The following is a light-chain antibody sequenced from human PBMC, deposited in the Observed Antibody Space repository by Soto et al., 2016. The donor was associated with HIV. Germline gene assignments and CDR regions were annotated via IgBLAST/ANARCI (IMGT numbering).Light chain of an antibody. CDR1: QNIGSH. CDR2: AAS. V-gene: IGKV1-39*01. J-gene: IGKJ1*01. Sequence: DIQLTQSPTSLSPFIRERVTITCRASQNIGSHFNWYQQKPGKAPKLLIHAASSLQSGVPSRFSGSGSGTEFTLTISSLQPEDFATYYCLQSYSSLWWTFGQGTKVEIK. CDR3: LQSYSSLWWT.